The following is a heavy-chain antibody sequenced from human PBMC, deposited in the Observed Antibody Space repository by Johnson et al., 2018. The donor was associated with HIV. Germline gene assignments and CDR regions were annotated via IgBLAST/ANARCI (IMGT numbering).Heavy chain of an antibody. CDR3: AKTRMGGILDAFDL. CDR1: GFTFGSYA. D-gene: IGHD3-10*01. V-gene: IGHV3-30*18. J-gene: IGHJ3*01. CDR2: VSYDGTNE. Sequence: QVQLVESGGGVVQPGRSLRLSCAASGFTFGSYAMHWVRQAPGRGLEWVAFVSYDGTNEFYADSVKGRFTLSRDNSKNTLDLQMNSLTIEDTAVFYCAKTRMGGILDAFDLWGQGTMVIV.